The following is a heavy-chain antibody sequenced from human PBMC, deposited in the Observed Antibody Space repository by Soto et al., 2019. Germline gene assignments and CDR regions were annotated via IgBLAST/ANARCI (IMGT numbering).Heavy chain of an antibody. V-gene: IGHV1-18*01. D-gene: IGHD3-3*01. CDR2: ISTDSGNT. CDR1: GYTFTNSG. Sequence: QVQLVQSGAEVKKPGASVKVSCKASGYTFTNSGINWVRQAPGQGLEWMGWISTDSGNTNYAQHLQGRVSMTTDTSTSTAYMDLRSLRSDDTAVYYCARDQGITTFGVYSMYYYGMDVWGQGTTVTVSS. J-gene: IGHJ6*02. CDR3: ARDQGITTFGVYSMYYYGMDV.